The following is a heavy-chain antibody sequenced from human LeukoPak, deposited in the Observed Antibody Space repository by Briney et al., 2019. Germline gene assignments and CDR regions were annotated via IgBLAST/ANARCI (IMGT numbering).Heavy chain of an antibody. Sequence: PGGSLRLSCAASGFTFSSYSMNWVRQAPGKGLEWVSSISSSSSYIYYADSVKGRFTISRDNAKNSLYLQMNSLRAEDTALYHCARGRDYVWGNYRYSYYYGMDVWGQGTTVTVSS. CDR1: GFTFSSYS. J-gene: IGHJ6*02. CDR2: ISSSSSYI. CDR3: ARGRDYVWGNYRYSYYYGMDV. V-gene: IGHV3-21*04. D-gene: IGHD3-16*02.